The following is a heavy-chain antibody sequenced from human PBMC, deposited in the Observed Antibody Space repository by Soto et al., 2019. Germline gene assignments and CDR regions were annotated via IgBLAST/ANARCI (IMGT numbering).Heavy chain of an antibody. CDR1: GGTVASSHW. CDR2: VYHTGDT. Sequence: SETLSLTCGVSGGTVASSHWWSWVRQSPGRGLEWIGNVYHTGDTNFNPSLQSRVTFSVDKSNNQFSLRLTSVTAADTAVYLCAREIVTAGGNNYFDPWGPGALVTVSS. D-gene: IGHD2-21*02. J-gene: IGHJ5*02. CDR3: AREIVTAGGNNYFDP. V-gene: IGHV4-4*02.